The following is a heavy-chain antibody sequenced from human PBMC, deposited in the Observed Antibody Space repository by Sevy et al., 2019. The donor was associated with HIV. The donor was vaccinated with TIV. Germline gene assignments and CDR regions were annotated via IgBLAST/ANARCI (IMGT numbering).Heavy chain of an antibody. J-gene: IGHJ6*02. CDR3: AGGGGYTDQGMDV. CDR1: GFTFHIFC. D-gene: IGHD5-12*01. Sequence: GESLKISCAAPGFTFHIFCINWVRQAPGKGLEWVSYFSSSTIYYAVSVKGRFTISSDNAKNSLPLQMNSLRAEDTAVYCCAGGGGYTDQGMDVWGQGTTVTVSS. V-gene: IGHV3-48*01. CDR2: FSSSTI.